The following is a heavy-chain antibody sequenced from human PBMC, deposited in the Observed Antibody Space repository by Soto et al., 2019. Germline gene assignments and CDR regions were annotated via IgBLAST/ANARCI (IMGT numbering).Heavy chain of an antibody. CDR2: INGDESRT. J-gene: IGHJ4*02. CDR1: GFTFSSSW. V-gene: IGHV3-74*01. Sequence: EVHLVESGGGLVPPGGSLRLSCAASGFTFSSSWMHWVRQAPGKGLVWVSRINGDESRTNYADSVKGRFTISRDNAKNTLYREMNSLRAEVTALYYCARGPTGWYGYDYWGQGTLVTVSS. D-gene: IGHD5-18*01. CDR3: ARGPTGWYGYDY.